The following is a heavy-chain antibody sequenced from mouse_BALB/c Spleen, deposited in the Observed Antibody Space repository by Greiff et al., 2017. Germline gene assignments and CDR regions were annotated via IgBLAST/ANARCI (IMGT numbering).Heavy chain of an antibody. CDR3: AREGDGDGYYRAWFAY. CDR1: GFTFSSYA. Sequence: EVMLVESGGGLVKPGGSLKLSCAASGFTFSSYAMSWVRQTPEKRLEWVASISSGGSTYYPDSVKGRFTISRDNARNILYLQMSSLRSEDTAMYYCAREGDGDGYYRAWFAYWGQGTLVTVSA. D-gene: IGHD2-3*01. CDR2: ISSGGST. J-gene: IGHJ3*01. V-gene: IGHV5-6-5*01.